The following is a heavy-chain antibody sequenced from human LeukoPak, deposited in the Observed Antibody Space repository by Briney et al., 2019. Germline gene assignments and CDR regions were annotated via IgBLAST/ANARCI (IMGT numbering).Heavy chain of an antibody. CDR1: GFTFSSYS. Sequence: GGPLRLSCAASGFTFSSYSMNWVRQAPGKGREGVSDISSSSSTIYYADSVKGRFTISRDNAKNSLYLQMNSLRAEDTAVYFCANTYYYDGSGYYYLGWFDPWGQGTLVTVSS. D-gene: IGHD3-22*01. J-gene: IGHJ5*02. V-gene: IGHV3-48*01. CDR3: ANTYYYDGSGYYYLGWFDP. CDR2: ISSSSSTI.